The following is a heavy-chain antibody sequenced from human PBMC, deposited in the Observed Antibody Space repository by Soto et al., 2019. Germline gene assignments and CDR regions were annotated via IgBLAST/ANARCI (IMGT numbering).Heavy chain of an antibody. CDR1: GGTFSSYT. CDR3: ARVGPPYCSGGSCYYNWFDP. J-gene: IGHJ5*02. Sequence: QVQLVQSGAEVKKPGSSVKVSCKASGGTFSSYTISWVRQAPGQGLEWMGRIIPILGIANYAQKFQGRVTITADKSTSTAYMELSSLRSEDTAVYYCARVGPPYCSGGSCYYNWFDPWGQGTLVTVSS. CDR2: IIPILGIA. D-gene: IGHD2-15*01. V-gene: IGHV1-69*02.